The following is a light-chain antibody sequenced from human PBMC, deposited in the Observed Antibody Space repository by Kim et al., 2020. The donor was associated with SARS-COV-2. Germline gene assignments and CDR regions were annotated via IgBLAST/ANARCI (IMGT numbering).Light chain of an antibody. CDR2: GNS. CDR1: SSNIGAGYD. Sequence: QSVLTQPPSVSGAPGQRVTISCTGSSSNIGAGYDVHWYQQLPGTAPKLLISGNSNRPSGVPDRFSGSKSGTSASLAITGLQAEDEADYYCQSYDSSLSEVFGTGTKVTVL. J-gene: IGLJ1*01. CDR3: QSYDSSLSEV. V-gene: IGLV1-40*01.